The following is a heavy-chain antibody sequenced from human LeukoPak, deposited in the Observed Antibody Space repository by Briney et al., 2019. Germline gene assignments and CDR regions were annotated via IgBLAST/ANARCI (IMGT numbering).Heavy chain of an antibody. V-gene: IGHV1-2*02. CDR2: INPNSGGT. CDR1: GYTFTGYY. Sequence: ASVKVSCKASGYTFTGYYMHWVRQAPGQGLEWMGWINPNSGGTNYAQKFQGRVTMTRDTSISTAYMELSRLRSDDTAVYYCARRYSSGWHGPGRYWGQGTLVTVSS. D-gene: IGHD6-19*01. CDR3: ARRYSSGWHGPGRY. J-gene: IGHJ4*02.